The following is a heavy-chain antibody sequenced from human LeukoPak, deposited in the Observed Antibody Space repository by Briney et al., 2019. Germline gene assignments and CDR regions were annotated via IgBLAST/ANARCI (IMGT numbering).Heavy chain of an antibody. Sequence: ASVKVSCKASGYTFTDYYLHWVRQAHGHGLEWMGWIKPDGGDTNYAQRLQGRVTMTRDTSISTAYMELTNLSSDDTAVYYCARGITIYGVMIIYFDSWGQGTLVTVSS. CDR2: IKPDGGDT. CDR1: GYTFTDYY. D-gene: IGHD3-3*01. CDR3: ARGITIYGVMIIYFDS. V-gene: IGHV1-2*02. J-gene: IGHJ4*02.